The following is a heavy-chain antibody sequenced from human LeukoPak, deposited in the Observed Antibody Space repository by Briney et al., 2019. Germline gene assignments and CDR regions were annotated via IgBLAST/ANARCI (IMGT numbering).Heavy chain of an antibody. V-gene: IGHV3-23*01. CDR2: ISGSGGST. CDR1: GFTFSSYA. Sequence: GGSLRLSCAASGFTFSSYAMSWVRQAPGKGLEWVSAISGSGGSTYYADSVKGRFTISRDNSKNTLYLQMNSLRAEDTAVYYCAKGRDRYCSSTSCPGEIDYWGQGTLVTVSS. D-gene: IGHD2-2*01. J-gene: IGHJ4*02. CDR3: AKGRDRYCSSTSCPGEIDY.